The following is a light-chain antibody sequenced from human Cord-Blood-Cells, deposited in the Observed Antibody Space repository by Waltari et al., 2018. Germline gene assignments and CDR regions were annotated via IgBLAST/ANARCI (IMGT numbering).Light chain of an antibody. CDR2: QDS. CDR1: KLGDKY. Sequence: SYELTQPPSVSVSPGQTASITCSGDKLGDKYACWYQQKPGQSPVLVIYQDSKRPSGIPERFSGSNSGNTATLTIGGTQAMDEADYYCQAWDSSNYVFGTGTKVTVL. V-gene: IGLV3-1*01. J-gene: IGLJ1*01. CDR3: QAWDSSNYV.